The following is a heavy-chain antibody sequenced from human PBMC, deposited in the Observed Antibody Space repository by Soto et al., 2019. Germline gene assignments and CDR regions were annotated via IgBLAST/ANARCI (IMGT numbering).Heavy chain of an antibody. CDR3: ARAGGEDCSSTSCYIRPSHYYFDY. Sequence: GGSLRLSCAASGFTVSSNYMSWVRQAPGKGLEWVSVIYSGGSTYYADSVKGRFTISRDNSKNTLYLQMNSLRAEDTAVYYCARAGGEDCSSTSCYIRPSHYYFDYWGQGTLVNVS. CDR1: GFTVSSNY. CDR2: IYSGGST. J-gene: IGHJ4*02. D-gene: IGHD2-2*02. V-gene: IGHV3-53*01.